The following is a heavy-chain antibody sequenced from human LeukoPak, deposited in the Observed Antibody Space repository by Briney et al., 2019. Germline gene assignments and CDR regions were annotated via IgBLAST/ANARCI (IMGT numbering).Heavy chain of an antibody. CDR1: GFTFSTYA. Sequence: GGSLRLSCAASGFTFSTYAMIWVRQAPGKGLEWVSTISGSGGSAYYADSVKGRFTISRDNSKNTLYLQMNSLRAEDTAVYYCAKDHFTVTTVMIDYWGQGTLVTVSS. J-gene: IGHJ4*02. D-gene: IGHD4-17*01. V-gene: IGHV3-23*01. CDR3: AKDHFTVTTVMIDY. CDR2: ISGSGGSA.